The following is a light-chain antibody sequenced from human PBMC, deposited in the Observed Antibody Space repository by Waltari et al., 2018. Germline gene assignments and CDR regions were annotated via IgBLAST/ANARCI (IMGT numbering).Light chain of an antibody. J-gene: IGLJ1*01. CDR2: EVN. CDR3: CSYAGSGIYV. V-gene: IGLV2-23*02. CDR1: SSDVGSYNL. Sequence: QSALTQPASVSGSPGQSIIISCTGTSSDVGSYNLVSWFQQYPDKAPKLIIFEVNKRPSGVSNRFSGSKSGNTASLTISGLQAEDEADYYCCSYAGSGIYVFGSGAKVTVL.